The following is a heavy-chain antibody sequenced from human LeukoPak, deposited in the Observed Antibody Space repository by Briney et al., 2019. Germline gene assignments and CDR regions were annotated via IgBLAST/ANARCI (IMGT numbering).Heavy chain of an antibody. D-gene: IGHD3-16*01. CDR1: GFTFSSYG. Sequence: PGRSLRLTCAASGFTFSSYGMQWVRQAPGKGLEWVAVIWYDGSNKYYADSVKGRFTISRDNSKNTLYLQMNSLRAEDTAVYYCVGDTPPGGDFYLDYWGQGTLVIVSS. CDR3: VGDTPPGGDFYLDY. V-gene: IGHV3-33*01. J-gene: IGHJ4*02. CDR2: IWYDGSNK.